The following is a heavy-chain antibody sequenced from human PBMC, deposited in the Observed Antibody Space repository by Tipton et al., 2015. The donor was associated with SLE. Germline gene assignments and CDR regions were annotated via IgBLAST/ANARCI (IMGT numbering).Heavy chain of an antibody. J-gene: IGHJ5*02. CDR3: ASGAYGSGSNYFGGWFDP. D-gene: IGHD3-10*01. CDR1: GVSISSSY. Sequence: TLSLTCNVSGVSISSSYWSWIRPPAGKGLEWIGRIYTSGATDDNPSLKSRVTISVDTSKNQFSLKLSSVTAADTAVYYCASGAYGSGSNYFGGWFDPWGQGTLVTVSS. V-gene: IGHV4-4*07. CDR2: IYTSGAT.